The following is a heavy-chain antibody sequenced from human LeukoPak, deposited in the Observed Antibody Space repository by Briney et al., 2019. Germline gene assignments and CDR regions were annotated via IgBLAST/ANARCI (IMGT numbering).Heavy chain of an antibody. J-gene: IGHJ4*02. CDR1: GFTVSSNY. Sequence: GGSLRLSCAASGFTVSSNYMSWVRQAPGTGLEFVSAISSNGGTKYYTESVKGRFTISRDNYKNTVYLQMDSLRVEDMAVYYCARSYCTVNSRYQAFGYWGQGTLVSVSS. D-gene: IGHD2-8*02. CDR3: ARSYCTVNSRYQAFGY. CDR2: ISSNGGTK. V-gene: IGHV3-64*02.